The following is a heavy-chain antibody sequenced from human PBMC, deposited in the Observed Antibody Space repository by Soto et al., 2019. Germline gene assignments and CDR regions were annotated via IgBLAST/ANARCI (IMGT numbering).Heavy chain of an antibody. Sequence: GGSLRLSCAASGFTVSSYAMSWVRQAPGKGLEWVSAISGSGGSTYYADSVKGRFTISRDNSKNTLYLQMNSLRAEDTAVYYCAKEGLPGYIWGSYPHDAFDIWGQGTMVTVSS. J-gene: IGHJ3*02. CDR2: ISGSGGST. CDR3: AKEGLPGYIWGSYPHDAFDI. V-gene: IGHV3-23*01. CDR1: GFTVSSYA. D-gene: IGHD3-16*02.